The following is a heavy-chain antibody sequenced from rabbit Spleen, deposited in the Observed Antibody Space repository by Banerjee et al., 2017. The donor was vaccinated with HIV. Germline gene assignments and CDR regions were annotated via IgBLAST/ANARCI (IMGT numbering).Heavy chain of an antibody. J-gene: IGHJ6*01. CDR3: ARDTSSSFSSYGMDL. V-gene: IGHV1S45*01. Sequence: QEQLVESGGDLVKPGASLTLTCKASGLDFSSSYWICWVRQAPGKGLEWIACIDIGSSGFTYFASWAKGRFTISKTSSTTVTLQMTSLTAADTATYFCARDTSSSFSSYGMDLWGPGTLVTVS. D-gene: IGHD1-1*01. CDR1: GLDFSSSYW. CDR2: IDIGSSGFT.